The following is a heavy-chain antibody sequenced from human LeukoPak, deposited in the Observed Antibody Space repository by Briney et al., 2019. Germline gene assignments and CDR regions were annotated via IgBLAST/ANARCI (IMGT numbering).Heavy chain of an antibody. Sequence: PSKTLSLTCAVYGGSFSGYYWSWIRQPPGKGLEWIGEINHSGSTNYNPSLKSRVTISVDTSKNQFSLKLSSVTAADTAVYYCARGIQLWLRDFAYWGQGTLVTVSS. V-gene: IGHV4-34*01. CDR3: ARGIQLWLRDFAY. J-gene: IGHJ4*02. D-gene: IGHD5-18*01. CDR2: INHSGST. CDR1: GGSFSGYY.